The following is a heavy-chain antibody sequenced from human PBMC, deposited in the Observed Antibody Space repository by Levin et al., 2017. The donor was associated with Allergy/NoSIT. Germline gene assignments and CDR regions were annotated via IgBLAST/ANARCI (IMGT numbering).Heavy chain of an antibody. CDR3: ARVAGYSYGYYFDY. D-gene: IGHD5-18*01. V-gene: IGHV4-30-2*01. Sequence: SETLSLTCAVSGGSISSGGYSWSWIRQPPGKGLEWIGNIYCSGCSFFFLLLPRRGTMSVDRSKNQFSLKLSYVTAADTAVYYCARVAGYSYGYYFDYWGPGTLVTVSS. J-gene: IGHJ4*02. CDR1: GGSISSGGYS. CDR2: IYCSGCS.